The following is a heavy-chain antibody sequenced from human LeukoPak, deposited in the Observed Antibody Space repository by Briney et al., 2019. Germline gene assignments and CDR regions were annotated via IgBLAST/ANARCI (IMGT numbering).Heavy chain of an antibody. D-gene: IGHD6-19*01. Sequence: GGSLRLSCAASGFTFTNDFMTWVRQAPGKGLEWVANMKVDGSDIHYVDSVKGRFTISSDNARNSLYLQMNTLRVEDTAVYYCARGRGWTYDSWGRGTLVTVSS. CDR3: ARGRGWTYDS. V-gene: IGHV3-7*04. CDR2: MKVDGSDI. J-gene: IGHJ4*02. CDR1: GFTFTNDF.